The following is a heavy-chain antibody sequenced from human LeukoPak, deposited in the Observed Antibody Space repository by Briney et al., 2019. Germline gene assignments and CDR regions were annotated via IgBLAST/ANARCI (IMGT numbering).Heavy chain of an antibody. Sequence: PSETLSLTCTVSGGSISSYYWSWIRQPAGKGLEWIGRIYTSGSTNYNPSLKSRVTMSVDTSKNQFSLKLSSVTAADTAVYYCASLRSGSYYTYFDYWGQGTLVTVSS. V-gene: IGHV4-4*07. CDR3: ASLRSGSYYTYFDY. CDR1: GGSISSYY. J-gene: IGHJ4*02. D-gene: IGHD1-26*01. CDR2: IYTSGST.